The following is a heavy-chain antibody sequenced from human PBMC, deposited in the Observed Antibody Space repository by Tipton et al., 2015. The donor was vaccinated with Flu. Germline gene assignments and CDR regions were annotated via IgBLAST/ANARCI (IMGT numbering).Heavy chain of an antibody. V-gene: IGHV4-4*07. CDR3: ARASLQPMVRGVIRYFDC. D-gene: IGHD3-10*01. J-gene: IGHJ2*01. CDR2: IFNSGST. Sequence: TLSLTCTVSGCSISSYYCSWIRQPAGKGLEWIGRIFNSGSTNYNHSLKSRVTMSVDTSKNQFSLKLSSVTAADTAVYYCARASLQPMVRGVIRYFDCWRRGTLVTVS. CDR1: GCSISSYY.